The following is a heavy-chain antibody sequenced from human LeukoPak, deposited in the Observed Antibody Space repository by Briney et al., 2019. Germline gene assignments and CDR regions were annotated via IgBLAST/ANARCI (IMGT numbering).Heavy chain of an antibody. CDR3: ATTTRGFRDLSRPFYFDY. Sequence: GGSLRLSCAASGFRFSIYAMSWVRQAPGKGLEWVSVISGSGSVTCYVDSVNGRFTISRDNSKNTLYLQMNSLRADDMAIYYCATTTRGFRDLSRPFYFDYWGQGSLVTVSS. CDR2: ISGSGSVT. J-gene: IGHJ4*02. CDR1: GFRFSIYA. V-gene: IGHV3-23*01. D-gene: IGHD3-16*02.